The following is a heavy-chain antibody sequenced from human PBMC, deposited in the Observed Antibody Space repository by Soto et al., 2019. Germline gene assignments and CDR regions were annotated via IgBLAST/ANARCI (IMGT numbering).Heavy chain of an antibody. CDR3: ARYGSGSSVRFAP. CDR1: GGSVSSSNW. CDR2: THHSGRT. D-gene: IGHD3-10*01. Sequence: PSETLSLTCTVSGGSVSSSNWWNWVRQPPGKGLEWIGETHHSGRTNYNPSLKSRVTISVDKSKNHFSLKLSSVTAADTAVYYCARYGSGSSVRFAPWGQGTLVTVSS. J-gene: IGHJ5*02. V-gene: IGHV4-4*02.